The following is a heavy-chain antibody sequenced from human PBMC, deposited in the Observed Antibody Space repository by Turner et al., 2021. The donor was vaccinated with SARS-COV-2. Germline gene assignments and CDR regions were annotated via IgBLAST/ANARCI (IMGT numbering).Heavy chain of an antibody. D-gene: IGHD3-3*01. J-gene: IGHJ5*01. V-gene: IGHV4-59*01. CDR3: AGELRFNWLDS. Sequence: QVQLQESGPGLVKTSETLSLPCTVSGGSISSDFGSWIRKPPGKGLEWIGYIYYRGSTNYNPSLKSRVPMSVDTSKNQFSLKLRSVTAADTAVYYCAGELRFNWLDSWGQGTLVTVSS. CDR1: GGSISSDF. CDR2: IYYRGST.